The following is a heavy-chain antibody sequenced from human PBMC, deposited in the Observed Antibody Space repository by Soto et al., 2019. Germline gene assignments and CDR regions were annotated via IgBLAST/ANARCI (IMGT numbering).Heavy chain of an antibody. V-gene: IGHV1-18*04. Sequence: QIHLVQSGAEVRKPGASVNVSCKASGYAFINYGYSWVRQAPGQGLEWMGWISAYNGKTNYALRVQDRLTMNTDTSTSTAYMELRSLTSDDTAVYYCARDDILLKGWYCDYWGQGTPVTVSS. CDR2: ISAYNGKT. CDR3: ARDDILLKGWYCDY. D-gene: IGHD6-19*01. CDR1: GYAFINYG. J-gene: IGHJ4*02.